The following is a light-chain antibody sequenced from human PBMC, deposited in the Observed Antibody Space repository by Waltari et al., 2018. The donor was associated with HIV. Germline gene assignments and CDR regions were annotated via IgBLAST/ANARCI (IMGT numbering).Light chain of an antibody. CDR3: QQYYSTPLT. V-gene: IGKV4-1*01. CDR2: WAS. J-gene: IGKJ4*01. CDR1: QSVLYSSNNKNY. Sequence: DIVMTQSPDSLAVSLAEGATINCNSSQSVLYSSNNKNYLAWYQQKSGQPPKLLIYWASTRESGVPDRFSGSGSGTDFTLIISSLQAEDVAVYYCQQYYSTPLTFGGGTKVEIK.